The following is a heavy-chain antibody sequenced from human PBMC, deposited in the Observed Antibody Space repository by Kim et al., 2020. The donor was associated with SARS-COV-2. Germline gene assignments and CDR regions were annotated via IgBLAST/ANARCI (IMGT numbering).Heavy chain of an antibody. D-gene: IGHD6-13*01. V-gene: IGHV4-39*07. CDR3: ARESPHYSSSWYANDAFDI. Sequence: SRVTISVDTSKNQFSLKLSSVTAADTAVYYCARESPHYSSSWYANDAFDIWGQGTMVTVSS. J-gene: IGHJ3*02.